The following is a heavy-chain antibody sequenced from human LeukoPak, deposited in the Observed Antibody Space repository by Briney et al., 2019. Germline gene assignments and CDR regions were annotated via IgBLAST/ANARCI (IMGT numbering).Heavy chain of an antibody. Sequence: PGGSLRLSCAASGFTFSSYGMHWVRQAPGKGLEWVAVISYDGSNKYYADSVKGRFTISRDDSKNTLYLQMNSLRAEDTAVYYCARGWNYDAFDIWGQGTMVTVSS. D-gene: IGHD1-7*01. CDR2: ISYDGSNK. V-gene: IGHV3-30*03. CDR3: ARGWNYDAFDI. J-gene: IGHJ3*02. CDR1: GFTFSSYG.